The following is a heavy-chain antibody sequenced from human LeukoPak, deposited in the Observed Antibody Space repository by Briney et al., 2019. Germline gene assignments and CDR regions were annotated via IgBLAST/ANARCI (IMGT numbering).Heavy chain of an antibody. CDR1: GGSISSYY. CDR2: INHSGST. CDR3: ARRLRFGELYGGADFDY. D-gene: IGHD3-10*01. V-gene: IGHV4-34*01. J-gene: IGHJ4*02. Sequence: SETLSLTCTVSGGSISSYYWSWIRQPPGKGLEWIGEINHSGSTNYNPSLKSRVTISVDTSKNQFSLKLSSVTAADTAVYYCARRLRFGELYGGADFDYWGQGTLVTVSS.